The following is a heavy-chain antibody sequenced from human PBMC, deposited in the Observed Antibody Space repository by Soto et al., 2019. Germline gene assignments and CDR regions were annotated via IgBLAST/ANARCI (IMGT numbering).Heavy chain of an antibody. V-gene: IGHV4-59*01. J-gene: IGHJ6*02. CDR2: IYYSGST. D-gene: IGHD3-22*01. CDR3: ARVNSSGYYYYYYYGMDV. CDR1: GGSISSYY. Sequence: ETLSLTCTVSGGSISSYYWSWIRQPPGKGLEWIGYIYYSGSTNYNPSLKSRVTISVDTSKNQFSLKLSSVTAADTAVYYCARVNSSGYYYYYYYGMDVWGQGTKVTVYS.